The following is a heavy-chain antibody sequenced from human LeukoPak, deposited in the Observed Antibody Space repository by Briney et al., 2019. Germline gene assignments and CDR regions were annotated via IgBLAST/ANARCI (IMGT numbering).Heavy chain of an antibody. D-gene: IGHD6-6*01. V-gene: IGHV3-66*01. Sequence: GGSLRLSCAASGFTVSSNYMSWVRQAPGKGLEWVSVIYSGGSTYYADSVKGRFTISRDNSKNTLYLQMNSLRAEDTAVYYCARARRSSSVFDYWGQGTLVTVSS. CDR2: IYSGGST. J-gene: IGHJ4*02. CDR1: GFTVSSNY. CDR3: ARARRSSSVFDY.